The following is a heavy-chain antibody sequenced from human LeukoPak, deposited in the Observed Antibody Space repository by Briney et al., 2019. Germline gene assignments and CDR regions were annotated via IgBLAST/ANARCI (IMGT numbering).Heavy chain of an antibody. V-gene: IGHV4-4*07. CDR3: ARETRLTGFFGGLGFNY. J-gene: IGHJ4*02. CDR1: GGSISSYY. Sequence: SETLSLTCTVSGGSISSYYWSWIRQPAGKGLEWIGRIYTSGSTNYNPSLKSRVTMSVGTSKNQFSMKLSSVTAADTATYYCARETRLTGFFGGLGFNYWGQGTLVTVSS. CDR2: IYTSGST. D-gene: IGHD3-16*01.